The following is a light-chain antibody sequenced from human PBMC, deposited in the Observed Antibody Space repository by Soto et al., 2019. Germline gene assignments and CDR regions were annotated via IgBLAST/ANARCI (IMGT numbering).Light chain of an antibody. J-gene: IGKJ3*01. CDR1: QDISKF. CDR2: DAS. CDR3: QQYENRPYT. Sequence: DIQMTQSPSSLSASIGDRVSFTCQASQDISKFLNWYQHKPGQAPSLLIYDASKSQFGVPSRFSGSGSGTDFTFTISSLQPEDNATYYCQQYENRPYTFGPGIKVDIK. V-gene: IGKV1-33*01.